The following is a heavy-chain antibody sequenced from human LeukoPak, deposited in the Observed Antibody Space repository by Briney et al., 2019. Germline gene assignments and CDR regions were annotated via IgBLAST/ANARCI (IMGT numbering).Heavy chain of an antibody. CDR3: AKQLGYCSDGSCYFPY. Sequence: ASVKVSCKASGGTFSSFAISWVRQAPGQGLEWMGGIIPIFGTANYAQKFQGRVTITADESTSTAYMELSSLRSEDTAVYYCAKQLGYCSDGSCYFPYWGQGTLVTVSS. V-gene: IGHV1-69*13. D-gene: IGHD2-15*01. CDR2: IIPIFGTA. J-gene: IGHJ4*02. CDR1: GGTFSSFA.